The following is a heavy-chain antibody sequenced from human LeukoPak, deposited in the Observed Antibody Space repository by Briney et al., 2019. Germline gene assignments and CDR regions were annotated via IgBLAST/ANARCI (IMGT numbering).Heavy chain of an antibody. CDR3: AKSMVRGLITTYRY. Sequence: RPGGSLRLSCAPSGFTFSTSAMSWVRQAPGKGLECVSAISGSGYNTYYADSVNGRFIISIDKSNNKLYLQMSSLRGKDTAVYYCAKSMVRGLITTYRYWGQGTLVTVSS. J-gene: IGHJ4*02. V-gene: IGHV3-23*01. CDR2: ISGSGYNT. D-gene: IGHD3-10*01. CDR1: GFTFSTSA.